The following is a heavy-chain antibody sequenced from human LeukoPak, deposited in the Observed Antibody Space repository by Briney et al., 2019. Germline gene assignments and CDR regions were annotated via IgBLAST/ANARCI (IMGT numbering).Heavy chain of an antibody. J-gene: IGHJ4*02. Sequence: GGSLRLSCAASGFTVSSNYMSWVRQAPGKGLEWVSVIYSGGSTYYADSVKGRFTISRDNSKNTLYLQMNSLGAEDTAVYYCARVLVAAAGESAYWGQGTLVTVSS. CDR2: IYSGGST. CDR3: ARVLVAAAGESAY. D-gene: IGHD6-13*01. V-gene: IGHV3-66*02. CDR1: GFTVSSNY.